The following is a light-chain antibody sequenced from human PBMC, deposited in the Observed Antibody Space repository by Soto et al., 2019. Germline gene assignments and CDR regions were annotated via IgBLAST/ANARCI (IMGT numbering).Light chain of an antibody. CDR2: TVS. CDR1: QSLLDSDDGNTY. CDR3: MQRIEFPLT. J-gene: IGKJ4*01. Sequence: DIVMTQTPLSLPVTPGEPASISCRSSQSLLDSDDGNTYLDWYLQKPGQSPQLLIYTVSYRASGVPDRFSGSGSGTDFTLKISRVEAEDVGVYYRMQRIEFPLTFGGGTKVEIK. V-gene: IGKV2-40*01.